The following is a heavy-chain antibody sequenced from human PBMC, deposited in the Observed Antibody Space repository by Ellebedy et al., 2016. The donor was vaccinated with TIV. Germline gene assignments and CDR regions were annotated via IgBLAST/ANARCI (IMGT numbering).Heavy chain of an antibody. CDR3: ARDTTGTTRNWFDP. V-gene: IGHV4-39*07. CDR2: VDYTGSA. D-gene: IGHD1-1*01. J-gene: IGHJ5*02. CDR1: GDSITNSAYY. Sequence: SETLSLTXTISGDSITNSAYYWGWIRQPPGKGLEWLGSVDYTGSAFHNPSLKSRLATSVDTSKNQFSLKLISVTAADTAVYYCARDTTGTTRNWFDPWGQGTLVTVSS.